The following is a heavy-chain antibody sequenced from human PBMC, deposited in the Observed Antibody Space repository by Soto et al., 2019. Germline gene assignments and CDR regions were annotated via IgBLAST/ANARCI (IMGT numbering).Heavy chain of an antibody. CDR1: GFTFSSYA. Sequence: GGSLRLSCAASGFTFSSYAMSWVRQAPGKGLEWVSAISGSGGSTYYADSVKGRFTISRDNSKNTLYLQMNSLRAEDTAVYYCAKDGIQLGKIRWYFDLWGRGTLVTVSS. CDR3: AKDGIQLGKIRWYFDL. D-gene: IGHD7-27*01. CDR2: ISGSGGST. V-gene: IGHV3-23*01. J-gene: IGHJ2*01.